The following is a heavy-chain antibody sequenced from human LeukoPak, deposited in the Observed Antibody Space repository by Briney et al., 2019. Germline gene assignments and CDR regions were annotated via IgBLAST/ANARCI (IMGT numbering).Heavy chain of an antibody. CDR2: IYTSGST. CDR1: GGSISSYY. CDR3: ARDNPSPSAFDY. V-gene: IGHV4-4*07. Sequence: SETLSLTCTVSGGSISSYYWSWIRQPAGKGLEWIGSIYTSGSTNYNPSLKSRVTMSVDTSKNQFSLKLSSVTAADTAVYYCARDNPSPSAFDYWGQGTPVTVSS. D-gene: IGHD1-14*01. J-gene: IGHJ4*02.